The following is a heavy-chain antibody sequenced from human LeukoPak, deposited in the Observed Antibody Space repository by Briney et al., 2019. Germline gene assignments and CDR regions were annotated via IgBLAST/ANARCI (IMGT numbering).Heavy chain of an antibody. V-gene: IGHV4-59*01. Sequence: PSETLSLTCTVSGGSISSYYWSWLRQPPGKGLEGIGYIYYSGSTNYNPSLKSRVTISVDTSKNQFSLKLSSVTAADTAVYYCARRFGWTLDAFDIWGQGTMVTVSS. CDR3: ARRFGWTLDAFDI. J-gene: IGHJ3*02. D-gene: IGHD3-10*01. CDR2: IYYSGST. CDR1: GGSISSYY.